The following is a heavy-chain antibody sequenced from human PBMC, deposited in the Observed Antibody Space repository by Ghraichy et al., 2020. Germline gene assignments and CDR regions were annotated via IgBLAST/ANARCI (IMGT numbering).Heavy chain of an antibody. V-gene: IGHV4-4*09. CDR3: ARHAAVAAADFDY. J-gene: IGHJ4*02. Sequence: SETLSLTCTVSGGSISSYYWSWIRQPPGKGLEWIGYIYTSGSTNYNPSLKSRVTISVDTSKNQFSLKLSSVTAADTAVYYCARHAAVAAADFDYWGQGTLV. CDR1: GGSISSYY. CDR2: IYTSGST. D-gene: IGHD6-13*01.